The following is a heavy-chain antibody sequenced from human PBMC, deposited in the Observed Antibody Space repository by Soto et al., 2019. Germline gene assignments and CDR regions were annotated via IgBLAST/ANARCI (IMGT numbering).Heavy chain of an antibody. D-gene: IGHD2-21*02. CDR3: VCFECGRTAVVTAMEANGY. CDR2: INSDETIT. Sequence: GGSLRLSCAASGFTFSNYWMHWVRQSPGKGLVWVSRINSDETITSYADSVKGRFTISRDNAKNTLYLQMSSLRVEDRALYYCVCFECGRTAVVTAMEANGYWGQGTLVTVSS. CDR1: GFTFSNYW. J-gene: IGHJ4*02. V-gene: IGHV3-74*01.